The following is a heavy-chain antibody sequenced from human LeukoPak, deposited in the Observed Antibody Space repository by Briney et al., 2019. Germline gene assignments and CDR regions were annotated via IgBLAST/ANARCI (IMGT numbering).Heavy chain of an antibody. D-gene: IGHD3-9*01. CDR1: GFTFSSYW. J-gene: IGHJ5*02. V-gene: IGHV3-7*01. CDR2: IKQDGSEK. Sequence: PGGSLRLSCAASGFTFSSYWMSRVRQAPGKGLEWVANIKQDGSEKYYVDSVKGRFTISRDNAKNSLYLQMNSLRAEDTAVYYCARAMYYDILTGYRGGYNLWGQGTLVTVSS. CDR3: ARAMYYDILTGYRGGYNL.